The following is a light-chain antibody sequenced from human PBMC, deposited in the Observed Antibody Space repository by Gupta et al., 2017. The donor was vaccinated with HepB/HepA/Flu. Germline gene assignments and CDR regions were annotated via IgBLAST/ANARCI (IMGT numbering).Light chain of an antibody. CDR2: GKN. CDR1: SLRSYY. CDR3: NSRDSSCNHLV. J-gene: IGLJ2*01. Sequence: SSALTQDTAVSLALGQTVRITFQEDSLRSYYASWYQHKPGQSPVLVIYGKNNRPSGIPDRFSGSNSGNTASLTITGAQAEDEADYYCNSRDSSCNHLVFGGGTKLTVL. V-gene: IGLV3-19*01.